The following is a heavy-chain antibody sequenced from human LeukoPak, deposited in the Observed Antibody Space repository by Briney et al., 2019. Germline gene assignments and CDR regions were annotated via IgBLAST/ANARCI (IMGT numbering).Heavy chain of an antibody. J-gene: IGHJ4*02. CDR3: AKVLPGIAAAADYFDY. V-gene: IGHV3-30*02. CDR2: IRYDGSNK. CDR1: GFTFSSYG. Sequence: GRSLRLSCAASGFTFSSYGMHWVRQAPGKGLEWVAFIRYDGSNKYYADSVKGRFTISRDNSKNTLYLQMNSLRAEDTAVYYCAKVLPGIAAAADYFDYWGQGTLVTVSS. D-gene: IGHD6-13*01.